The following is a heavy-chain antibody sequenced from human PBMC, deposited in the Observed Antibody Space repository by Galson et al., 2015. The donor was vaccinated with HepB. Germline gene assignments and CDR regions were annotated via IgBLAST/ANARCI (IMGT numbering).Heavy chain of an antibody. CDR3: TRILGSNWHVYYFDS. CDR1: SGSISSYY. D-gene: IGHD1-1*01. CDR2: MYYSGGT. V-gene: IGHV4-59*01. J-gene: IGHJ4*02. Sequence: ETLSLTCTVSSGSISSYYWSWIRQPPGKGLEWIGYMYYSGGTDYNPSLKSRVTISADTSKNQFSLKLNSVTAADTAVYYCTRILGSNWHVYYFDSWGQGTLVTVSP.